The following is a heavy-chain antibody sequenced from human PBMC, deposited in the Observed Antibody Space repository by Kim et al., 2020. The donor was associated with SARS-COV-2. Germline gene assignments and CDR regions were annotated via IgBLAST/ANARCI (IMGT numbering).Heavy chain of an antibody. CDR1: GGSISSYY. Sequence: SETLSLTCTVSGGSISSYYWSWIRQPPGKGLEWIGYIYYSGSTNYNPSLKSRVTISVDTSKNQFSLKLSSVTAADTAVYYCARTIVGHHSNFDYWGQGTLVTVSS. V-gene: IGHV4-59*01. CDR2: IYYSGST. J-gene: IGHJ4*02. D-gene: IGHD3-22*01. CDR3: ARTIVGHHSNFDY.